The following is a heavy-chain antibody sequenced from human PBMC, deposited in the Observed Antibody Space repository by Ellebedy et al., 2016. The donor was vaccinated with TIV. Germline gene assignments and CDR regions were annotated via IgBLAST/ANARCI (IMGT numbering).Heavy chain of an antibody. Sequence: GESLKISCAASGFNFRSYRMTWVRQAPGKGLEWVAKIRQEGDEIYYVESVKGRFTISRDNAKNSLFLQMNSLRVEDTVVYYCARRASYGDYAVQVNPWFDLWGQGTLVTVSS. CDR1: GFNFRSYR. CDR3: ARRASYGDYAVQVNPWFDL. V-gene: IGHV3-7*01. J-gene: IGHJ5*02. D-gene: IGHD4-17*01. CDR2: IRQEGDEI.